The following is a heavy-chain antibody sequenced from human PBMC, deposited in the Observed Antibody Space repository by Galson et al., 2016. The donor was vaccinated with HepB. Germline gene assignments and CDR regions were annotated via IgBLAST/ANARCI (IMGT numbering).Heavy chain of an antibody. CDR1: GFTFSSYA. CDR3: AKQRGHPVTSYYFDY. CDR2: SSGRGTE. V-gene: IGHV3-23*01. Sequence: SLRLSCAASGFTFSSYAVSWVRQAPGKGLEWVAASSGRGTEYYAGSVRGRFTVSRNNSKNTLYLQLNGLRVEDTAIYYCAKQRGHPVTSYYFDYWGQGALVTVSS. D-gene: IGHD3-10*01. J-gene: IGHJ4*02.